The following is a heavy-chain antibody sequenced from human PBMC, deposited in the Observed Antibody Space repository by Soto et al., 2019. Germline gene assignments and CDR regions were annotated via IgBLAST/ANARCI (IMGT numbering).Heavy chain of an antibody. CDR1: GTILSSYT. CDR3: ARGLGGRMDD. V-gene: IGHV1-69*08. CDR2: IIPILGET. Sequence: QVQLVQSGAEVKKPGSSVRVSCKASGTILSSYTISWVRQAPGQGLEWMGRIIPILGETNSAQKFQGRVTLTADKSTNTAYIELNSLRLEDTAVYYCARGLGGRMDDWGQGTMVTVSS. J-gene: IGHJ6*02. D-gene: IGHD3-16*01.